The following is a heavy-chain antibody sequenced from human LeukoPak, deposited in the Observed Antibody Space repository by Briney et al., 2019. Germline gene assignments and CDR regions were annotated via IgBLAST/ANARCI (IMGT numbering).Heavy chain of an antibody. V-gene: IGHV3-30-3*01. Sequence: VRSLRLSCAASGFTFSSYAMHWVRQAPGKGLEWVAVISYDGSNKYYADSLKGRFTISRDNSKNTLYLQMNSLRAEDTAVYYCARDTLYGNYFDYWGQGTLVTVTS. CDR3: ARDTLYGNYFDY. CDR2: ISYDGSNK. D-gene: IGHD3-10*01. J-gene: IGHJ4*02. CDR1: GFTFSSYA.